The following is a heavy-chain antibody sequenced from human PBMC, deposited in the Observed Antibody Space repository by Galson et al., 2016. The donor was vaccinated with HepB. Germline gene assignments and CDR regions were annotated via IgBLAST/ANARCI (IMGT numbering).Heavy chain of an antibody. D-gene: IGHD3-10*01. CDR3: AREPRVNGEDSFDI. CDR1: GYTFAGYY. V-gene: IGHV1-2*02. Sequence: SVKVSCKASGYTFAGYYMHWVRQAPGQGLEWMGWINPISGATNSVQKFQGRVTLTRDTSISTAYMELSRLRSDNTAVYYCAREPRVNGEDSFDIWGQGTMVTVSS. J-gene: IGHJ3*02. CDR2: INPISGAT.